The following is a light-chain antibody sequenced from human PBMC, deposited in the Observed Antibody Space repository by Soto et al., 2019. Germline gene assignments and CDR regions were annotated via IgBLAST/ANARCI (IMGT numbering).Light chain of an antibody. CDR1: ISDVGGYDY. CDR3: SSYTTSSTYV. CDR2: DVS. V-gene: IGLV2-14*01. Sequence: QSLLTQPASVSGSPGQSITISCPGTISDVGGYDYVSWYQQHPGKAPKLMIYDVSNRPSGVSNRFSGSKSGNTASLTISGLQADDEADYYCSSYTTSSTYVFGTGTKVTVL. J-gene: IGLJ1*01.